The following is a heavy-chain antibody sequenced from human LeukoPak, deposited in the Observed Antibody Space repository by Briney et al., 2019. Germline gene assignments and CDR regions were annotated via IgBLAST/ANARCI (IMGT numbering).Heavy chain of an antibody. J-gene: IGHJ4*02. CDR1: GFTSSSYS. D-gene: IGHD3-10*01. CDR2: ISSSSSYI. V-gene: IGHV3-21*01. Sequence: GGSLRLSCAASGFTSSSYSMNWVRQAPGKGLEWVSSISSSSSYIYYADSVKGRFTISRDNAKNSLYLQMNSLRAEDTAVYYCARAHYGSGSYPDYWGQGTLVTVSS. CDR3: ARAHYGSGSYPDY.